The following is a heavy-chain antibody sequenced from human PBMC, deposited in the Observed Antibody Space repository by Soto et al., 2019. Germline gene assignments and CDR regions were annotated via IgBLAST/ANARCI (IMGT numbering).Heavy chain of an antibody. CDR2: ISGSGGST. J-gene: IGHJ3*02. V-gene: IGHV3-23*01. D-gene: IGHD4-4*01. Sequence: GSLRLSCAASGFTFSSYAMSWVRQAPGKGLEWVSAISGSGGSTYYADSVKGRFTISRDNSKNTLYLQMNSLRAEDTAVYYCAKKLQSVDAFDIWGQGTMVTVSS. CDR3: AKKLQSVDAFDI. CDR1: GFTFSSYA.